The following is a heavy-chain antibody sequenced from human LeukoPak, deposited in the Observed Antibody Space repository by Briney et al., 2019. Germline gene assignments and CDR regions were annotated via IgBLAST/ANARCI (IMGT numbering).Heavy chain of an antibody. V-gene: IGHV1-18*04. CDR3: ARDPQRRQQLVQWFDP. CDR1: GYTFTGYY. D-gene: IGHD6-13*01. CDR2: ISAYNGNT. J-gene: IGHJ5*02. Sequence: ASVKVSCKASGYTFTGYYMHWVRQAPGQGLEWMGWISAYNGNTNYAQKLQGRVTMTTDTSTSTAYMELRSLRSDDTAVYYCARDPQRRQQLVQWFDPWGQGTLVTVSS.